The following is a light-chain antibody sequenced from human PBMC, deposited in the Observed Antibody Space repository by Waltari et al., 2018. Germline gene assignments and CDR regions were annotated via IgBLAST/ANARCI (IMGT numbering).Light chain of an antibody. V-gene: IGKV1-12*01. CDR3: QQANNFPRT. J-gene: IGKJ1*01. Sequence: DIQMTQSPSSVSASVGDRVTITCRASQDISTLLAWYQQKPGKAPKLLIYAASSLQGGVPSRFSGSGSGTDFTLTISDLQPEDVATYYCQQANNFPRTFSQGTRVEIK. CDR2: AAS. CDR1: QDISTL.